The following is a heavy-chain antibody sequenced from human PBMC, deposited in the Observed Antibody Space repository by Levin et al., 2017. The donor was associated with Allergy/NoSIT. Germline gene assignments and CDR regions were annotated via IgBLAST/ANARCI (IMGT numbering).Heavy chain of an antibody. Sequence: SCAASGFTFSNYWMSWVRQAPGKGPEWVANIEQDGSEKYYVDSVKGRFTISRDNAKTSLYLQMNSLRAEDTAVYYCARGSTSLPDWGQGTLVTVSS. CDR2: IEQDGSEK. J-gene: IGHJ4*02. CDR1: GFTFSNYW. V-gene: IGHV3-7*01. CDR3: ARGSTSLPD. D-gene: IGHD2-2*01.